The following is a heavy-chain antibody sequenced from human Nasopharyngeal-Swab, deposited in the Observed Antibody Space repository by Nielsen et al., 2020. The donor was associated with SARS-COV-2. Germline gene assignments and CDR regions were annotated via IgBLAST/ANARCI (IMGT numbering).Heavy chain of an antibody. CDR2: IYRSGST. CDR3: ARREWLQFDY. D-gene: IGHD5-24*01. CDR1: GGSISSSNW. V-gene: IGHV4-4*02. J-gene: IGHJ4*02. Sequence: SETLSLTCGVSGGSISSSNWRSWVRQSPGKGLEWIGEIYRSGSTNYNPSLKSRVTISVDKSKNQFSLQLTSVTAADTAVYYCARREWLQFDYWGPGTLVTVSS.